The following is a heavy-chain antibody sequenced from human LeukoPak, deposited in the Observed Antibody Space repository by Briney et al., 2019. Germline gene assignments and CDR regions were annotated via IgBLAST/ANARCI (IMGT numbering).Heavy chain of an antibody. CDR1: GYTFTSYG. V-gene: IGHV1-18*01. Sequence: ASVKVSCKASGYTFTSYGISWVRQAPGQGLEWMGWISPYNGNTNYAQKLQGRVTMTTDTSTSTAYMELRSLRSDGTAVYYCARESRFGGYDSSGCYPSDYWGQGTLVTVSS. D-gene: IGHD3-22*01. J-gene: IGHJ4*02. CDR3: ARESRFGGYDSSGCYPSDY. CDR2: ISPYNGNT.